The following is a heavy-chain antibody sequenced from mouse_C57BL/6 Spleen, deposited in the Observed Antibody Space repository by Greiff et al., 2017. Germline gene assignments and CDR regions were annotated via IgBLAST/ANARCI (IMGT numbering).Heavy chain of an antibody. V-gene: IGHV1-82*01. Sequence: QVQLKQSGPELVKPGASVKISCKASGYAFSSSWMNWVKQRPGKGLEWIGRIYPGDGDTNYNGKFKGKATLTADKSSSTAYMQLSSLTSEDSAVYFCARSDYGSSYPIDYWGQGTTLTVSS. J-gene: IGHJ2*01. CDR1: GYAFSSSW. D-gene: IGHD1-1*01. CDR3: ARSDYGSSYPIDY. CDR2: IYPGDGDT.